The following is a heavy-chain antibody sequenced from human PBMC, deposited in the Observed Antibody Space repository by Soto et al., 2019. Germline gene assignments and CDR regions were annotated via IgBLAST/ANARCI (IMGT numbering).Heavy chain of an antibody. Sequence: QVQLVQSGAEVKEPGSSVKVSCKTSGGLFSTYAISWVRQAPGQGLEWMAGSIPMFGTTVYAERFQGRVTLTADKATSTANVELTSLRSEDRDVYYCASGVDDYYDGAGPSWEDAFDIWGQGTMVTVSS. V-gene: IGHV1-69*06. CDR1: GGLFSTYA. CDR2: SIPMFGTT. CDR3: ASGVDDYYDGAGPSWEDAFDI. J-gene: IGHJ3*02. D-gene: IGHD3-22*01.